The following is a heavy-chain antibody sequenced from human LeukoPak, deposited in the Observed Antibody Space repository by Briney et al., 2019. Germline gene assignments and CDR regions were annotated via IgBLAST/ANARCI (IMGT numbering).Heavy chain of an antibody. CDR3: AKSVFHIMTDYYFALDV. CDR1: GFTLSNYA. Sequence: GGSLRLSCVASGFTLSNYAMHWVRQAPGKGLEWVAVISKEDTDKFYADSVKGRFTVSRDNSQHTLYLQVSSLRAEDTAVYFCAKSVFHIMTDYYFALDVWGQGTTVTVSS. D-gene: IGHD3-9*01. CDR2: ISKEDTDK. V-gene: IGHV3-30*18. J-gene: IGHJ6*02.